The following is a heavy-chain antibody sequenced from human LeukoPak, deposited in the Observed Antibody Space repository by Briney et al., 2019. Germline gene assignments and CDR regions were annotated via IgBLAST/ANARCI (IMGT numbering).Heavy chain of an antibody. J-gene: IGHJ4*02. CDR1: GFTFSNYG. V-gene: IGHV3-23*01. CDR2: ISESGDST. Sequence: GGPLRLSCAASGFTFSNYGMTWVRQAPGEGLEWVSVISESGDSTYYANSVKGRFTISRDNSKNTLYLQMNGLRAEDTAVYYCAKGSSNFDSWGQGTLVTVSS. CDR3: AKGSSNFDS.